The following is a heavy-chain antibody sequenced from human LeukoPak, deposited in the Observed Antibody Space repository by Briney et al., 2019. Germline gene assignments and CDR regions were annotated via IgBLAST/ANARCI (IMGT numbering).Heavy chain of an antibody. CDR3: ARDQEQQLVEDRHYYYYYYMDV. D-gene: IGHD6-13*01. J-gene: IGHJ6*03. CDR2: ISYDGSNK. CDR1: GFTFSSYA. Sequence: GGSLRLSCAASGFTFSSYAMHWVRQAPGKGLEWVAVISYDGSNKYYADSVKGRFTISRDNSKNTLYLQMNSLRAEDTAVYYCARDQEQQLVEDRHYYYYYYMDVWGKGTTVTVSS. V-gene: IGHV3-30*01.